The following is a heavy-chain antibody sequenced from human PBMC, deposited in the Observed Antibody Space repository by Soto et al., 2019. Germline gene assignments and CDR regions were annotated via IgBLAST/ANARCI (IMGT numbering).Heavy chain of an antibody. CDR1: GFTFSSYA. D-gene: IGHD6-13*01. CDR2: ISGSGGST. J-gene: IGHJ4*02. V-gene: IGHV3-23*01. Sequence: GGSLRLSCAASGFTFSSYAMSWVRQAPGKGLEWVSAISGSGGSTYYADSVKGRFTISRDNSKNTLYLQMNSLRAEDTAVYYCAKAKQQLARAGVGPYFDYWGQGTLVTVSS. CDR3: AKAKQQLARAGVGPYFDY.